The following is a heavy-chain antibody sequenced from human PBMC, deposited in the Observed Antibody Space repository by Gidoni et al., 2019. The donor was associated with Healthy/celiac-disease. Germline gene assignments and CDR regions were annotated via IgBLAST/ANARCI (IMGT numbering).Heavy chain of an antibody. J-gene: IGHJ4*02. CDR1: TFSSYG. CDR2: IWYDGSNK. CDR3: ARATYSSSWYLDY. D-gene: IGHD6-13*01. Sequence: TFSSYGMHWVRQASGKGLEWVAVIWYDGSNKYYADSVKGRFTISRDNSKNTLYLQMNSLRAEDTAVYYCARATYSSSWYLDYWGQGTLVTVSS. V-gene: IGHV3-33*01.